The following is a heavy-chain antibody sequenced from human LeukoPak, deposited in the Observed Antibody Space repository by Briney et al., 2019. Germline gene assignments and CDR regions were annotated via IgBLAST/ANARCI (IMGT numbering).Heavy chain of an antibody. CDR3: TSGGYCSSTSCYGEN. J-gene: IGHJ4*02. D-gene: IGHD2-2*01. V-gene: IGHV3-73*01. CDR2: IRSKANSYAT. CDR1: GFTFSGSA. Sequence: GGSLRLSCSASGFTFSGSAMHWVRQASGKGLEWVGRIRSKANSYATAYAASVKGRFTISRDDSKNTSYLQMNSLKTEDTAVYYCTSGGYCSSTSCYGENWGQGTLVTVSS.